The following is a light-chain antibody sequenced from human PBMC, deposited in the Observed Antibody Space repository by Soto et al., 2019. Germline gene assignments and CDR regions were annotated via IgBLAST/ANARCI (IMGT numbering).Light chain of an antibody. CDR1: QTISGY. Sequence: DIQMTQSPSSLSASVGDRVTITCRASQTISGYLNWYQQKPGKAPKLLIHAASSLQSGVPSRFSGSGSGTDFTLTISSLQVEDFATYYCQQSYGTPQTFGQGTRLEIK. J-gene: IGKJ5*01. CDR3: QQSYGTPQT. V-gene: IGKV1-39*01. CDR2: AAS.